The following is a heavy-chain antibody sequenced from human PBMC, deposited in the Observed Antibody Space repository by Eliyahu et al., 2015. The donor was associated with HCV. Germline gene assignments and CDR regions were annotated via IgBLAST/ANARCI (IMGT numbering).Heavy chain of an antibody. CDR2: ISGSXXXT. CDR3: AKGYCSGGSCTPGNYYGMDV. J-gene: IGHJ6*02. Sequence: EVQLLESGGGLVQPGGSLRLSCAASGFTFSSYAMXWXRQAXGKGXEWXSXISGSXXXTYYADSVKGRFTISRDNSKNTLYLQMNSLRAEDTAVYYCAKGYCSGGSCTPGNYYGMDVWGQGTTVTVSS. V-gene: IGHV3-23*01. CDR1: GFTFSSYA. D-gene: IGHD2-15*01.